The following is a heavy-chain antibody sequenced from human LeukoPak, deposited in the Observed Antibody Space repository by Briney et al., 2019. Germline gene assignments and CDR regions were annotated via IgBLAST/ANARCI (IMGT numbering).Heavy chain of an antibody. CDR2: INHSGST. J-gene: IGHJ6*03. CDR3: ARGPANYDFWSGYYHYYYYMDV. V-gene: IGHV4-34*01. CDR1: GGPFSGYY. D-gene: IGHD3-3*01. Sequence: PSETLSLTCAVYGGPFSGYYRSWIRQPPGKGLEWIGEINHSGSTNYNPSLKSRVTISVDTSKNQFSLKLSSVTAADTAVYYCARGPANYDFWSGYYHYYYYMDVWGKGTTVTVSS.